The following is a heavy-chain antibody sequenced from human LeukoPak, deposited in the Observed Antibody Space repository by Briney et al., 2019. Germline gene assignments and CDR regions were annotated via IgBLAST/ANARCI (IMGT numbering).Heavy chain of an antibody. D-gene: IGHD6-19*01. J-gene: IGHJ4*02. CDR2: ISSSGSTI. CDR1: GFTFNSYE. Sequence: GGSLRLSCAASGFTFNSYEMNWVRQAPGKGLEWVSYISSSGSTIYYADSVKGRFTISRDNAKNSLYLQMSSLRAEDTAVYYCAREAVAGTGFDYWGQGTLVTVSS. V-gene: IGHV3-48*03. CDR3: AREAVAGTGFDY.